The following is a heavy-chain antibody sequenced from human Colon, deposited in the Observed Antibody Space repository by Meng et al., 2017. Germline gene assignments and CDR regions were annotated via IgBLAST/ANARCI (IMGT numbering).Heavy chain of an antibody. D-gene: IGHD1-26*01. V-gene: IGHV4-39*07. CDR2: IYYTEAT. CDR1: GASITKKNYY. Sequence: QLHPQEPGPGLVKPSETLSLSCTVSGASITKKNYYWVWIRQPPGKGLEWIGNIYYTEATYYNPSLKGRVTISLDTSKNQFSLNLNAVTAADTAVYYCVSRIGGSSETDFWGQGTLVTVSS. J-gene: IGHJ1*01. CDR3: VSRIGGSSETDF.